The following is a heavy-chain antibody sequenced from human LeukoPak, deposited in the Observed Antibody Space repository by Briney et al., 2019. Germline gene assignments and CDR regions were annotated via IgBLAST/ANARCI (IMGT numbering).Heavy chain of an antibody. Sequence: GGSLRLSCAASGLTLSRYAMHWVRQAPDKGLEWMAVISDGGSDKYYADSVRGRFTISRDNSENTLSLQMSSLRAEDTAVYYCARGISSGIVVTAIAYWGQGTLVTVSS. CDR3: ARGISSGIVVTAIAY. V-gene: IGHV3-30-3*01. CDR2: ISDGGSDK. J-gene: IGHJ4*02. CDR1: GLTLSRYA. D-gene: IGHD2-21*02.